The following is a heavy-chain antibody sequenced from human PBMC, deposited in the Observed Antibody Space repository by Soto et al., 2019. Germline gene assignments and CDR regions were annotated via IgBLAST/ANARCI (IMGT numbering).Heavy chain of an antibody. CDR2: IYSGGST. CDR3: AREILGAQIHHPIRNRFDP. D-gene: IGHD1-26*01. CDR1: EFTVSSNY. Sequence: GGSLRLSCAASEFTVSSNYMSGVRQAPGKGLEWVSVIYSGGSTYYADSVKGRFTISRDNSKNTVYLQMNSLRAEDTAVYYCAREILGAQIHHPIRNRFDPWGQGTLVTVSS. V-gene: IGHV3-66*01. J-gene: IGHJ5*02.